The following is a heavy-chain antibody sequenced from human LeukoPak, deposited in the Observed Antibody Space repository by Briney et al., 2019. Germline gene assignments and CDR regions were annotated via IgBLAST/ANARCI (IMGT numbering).Heavy chain of an antibody. CDR2: IKQDGSEK. Sequence: GGSLRLSCAASGLTFSIHWMSWVRQAPGKGLEWVANIKQDGSEKYYVDSVKGRFTISRDNAKNSLYLQMNSLRAEDTAVYYCARGGYNYFDYWGQGTLVTVSS. CDR1: GLTFSIHW. J-gene: IGHJ4*02. V-gene: IGHV3-7*01. CDR3: ARGGYNYFDY. D-gene: IGHD5-24*01.